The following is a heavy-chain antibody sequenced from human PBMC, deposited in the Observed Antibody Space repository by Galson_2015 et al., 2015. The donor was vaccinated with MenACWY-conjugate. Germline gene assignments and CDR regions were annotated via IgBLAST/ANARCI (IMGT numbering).Heavy chain of an antibody. V-gene: IGHV5-51*01. J-gene: IGHJ2*01. CDR2: NYPGDSDT. Sequence: QSGAEVKKPGESLKISCKLSGYSITSHWIGWARQMPGKDLEWMGINYPGDSDTRYSPSFQGRVTFSVDKSISTAYLQLSSLKASDTAMYCCARSGSGTWYFDLWGRGTLVTVSS. D-gene: IGHD1-26*01. CDR1: GYSITSHW. CDR3: ARSGSGTWYFDL.